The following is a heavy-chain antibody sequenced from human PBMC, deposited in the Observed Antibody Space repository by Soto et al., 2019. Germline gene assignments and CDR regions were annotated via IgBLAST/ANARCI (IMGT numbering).Heavy chain of an antibody. V-gene: IGHV3-30*18. D-gene: IGHD3-10*01. J-gene: IGHJ6*02. CDR3: AKDLLRGSEGYGSGSYYLYYYYYGMDV. Sequence: GGSLRLSCAASGFTFSSYGMHWVRQAPGKGLEWVAVISYDGSNKYYADSVKGRFTISRDNSKNTRYLQMNSLRAEDTAVYYCAKDLLRGSEGYGSGSYYLYYYYYGMDVWGQGTTVTVSS. CDR1: GFTFSSYG. CDR2: ISYDGSNK.